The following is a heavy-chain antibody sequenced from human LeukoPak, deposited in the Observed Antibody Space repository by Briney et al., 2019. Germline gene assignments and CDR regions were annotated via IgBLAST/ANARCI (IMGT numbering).Heavy chain of an antibody. J-gene: IGHJ3*02. CDR1: GGSISSSSYY. V-gene: IGHV4-39*07. CDR3: ARGQPYYDFWSGYSYGAFDI. D-gene: IGHD3-3*01. Sequence: SETLSLTCTVSGGSISSSSYYWGWIRQPPGKGLEWIGSIYYSGSTYYNPSLKSRVTISVDTSKNQFSLKLSSVTAADTAVYYCARGQPYYDFWSGYSYGAFDIWGQGTMVTVSS. CDR2: IYYSGST.